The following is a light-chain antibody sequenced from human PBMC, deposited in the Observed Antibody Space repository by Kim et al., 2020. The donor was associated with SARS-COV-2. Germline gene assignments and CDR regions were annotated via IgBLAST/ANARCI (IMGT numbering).Light chain of an antibody. V-gene: IGKV2-28*01. CDR3: MQALQTRT. Sequence: EPASISIMLRHSLLHSNGYNYLDWSRHKPGHSPQRLIYLDSNRASWFPDRFSGSGSGTDFTLKLSRVEAEDVGVYYCMQALQTRTFGQGTKVDIK. CDR2: LDS. CDR1: HSLLHSNGYNY. J-gene: IGKJ1*01.